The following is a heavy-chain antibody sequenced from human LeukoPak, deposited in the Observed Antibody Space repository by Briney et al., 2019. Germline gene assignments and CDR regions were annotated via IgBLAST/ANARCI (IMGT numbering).Heavy chain of an antibody. CDR1: GFTFSSYG. V-gene: IGHV3-33*01. Sequence: SGGSLRLSCAASGFTFSSYGMHWVRQAPGKGLEWVAVIWYDGSNKYYADSVKGRFTISRDNSKNTLYLQMNSLRAEDTAVYYCPRDMGYCSGGTCYSDSYGMDVWGQGTTVTVSS. J-gene: IGHJ6*02. CDR3: PRDMGYCSGGTCYSDSYGMDV. CDR2: IWYDGSNK. D-gene: IGHD2-15*01.